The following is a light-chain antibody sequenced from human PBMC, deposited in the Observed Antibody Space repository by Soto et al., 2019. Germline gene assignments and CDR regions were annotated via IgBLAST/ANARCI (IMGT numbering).Light chain of an antibody. CDR2: GAS. V-gene: IGKV3-11*01. Sequence: EIVLTQSPVTLSLSPGERATLSCRASQSVSSNLAWYQQKPGQAPRLLIYGASNRATGIPARFSAGGSGTAFTLTISRAEPEDFARYRCLQRSHSPFHRFGPGAKLEIK. CDR3: LQRSHSPFHR. CDR1: QSVSSN. J-gene: IGKJ2*03.